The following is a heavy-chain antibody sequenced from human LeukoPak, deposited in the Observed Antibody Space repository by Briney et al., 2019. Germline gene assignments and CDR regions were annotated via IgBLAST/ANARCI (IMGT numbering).Heavy chain of an antibody. Sequence: ASVKVSCKASVDTFTGYGISCVRHAPGQGVEWRGWIIAYNDNTNYAQKLQGRVTMTTDPSTSTAYIELRSLRSDDTAVYYCERVGIAVAEGHAFGILGEGTIVTLSS. V-gene: IGHV1-18*01. D-gene: IGHD6-13*01. CDR3: ERVGIAVAEGHAFGI. CDR1: VDTFTGYG. CDR2: IIAYNDNT. J-gene: IGHJ3*02.